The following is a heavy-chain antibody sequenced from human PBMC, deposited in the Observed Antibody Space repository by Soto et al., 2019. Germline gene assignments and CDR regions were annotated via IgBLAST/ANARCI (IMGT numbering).Heavy chain of an antibody. Sequence: SETLSLTCTVSGGSINSGGYYWSWIRQHPGKGLEWIGYIYYSGSTYYNPSLKSRVTISVDTSKNQFSLKLTSVTAADTAVYFCARAHTIFGIITVFDYWGQGTLVTVSS. CDR2: IYYSGST. CDR3: ARAHTIFGIITVFDY. V-gene: IGHV4-31*03. D-gene: IGHD3-3*01. CDR1: GGSINSGGYY. J-gene: IGHJ4*02.